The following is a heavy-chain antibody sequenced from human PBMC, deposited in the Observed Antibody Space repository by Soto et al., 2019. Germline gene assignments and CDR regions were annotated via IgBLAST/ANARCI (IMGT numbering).Heavy chain of an antibody. V-gene: IGHV3-48*02. D-gene: IGHD3-10*01. CDR2: ISSSSSTI. J-gene: IGHJ4*02. CDR3: ARAPSDPYYYGSGSYPFYFDY. CDR1: GFTFSSYS. Sequence: SGGALRLSCAASGFTFSSYSVNWVRQAPGKGLEWVSYISSSSSTIYYADSVKGRFTISRDNAKNSLYLQMNSLRDEDTAVYYCARAPSDPYYYGSGSYPFYFDYWGQGTLVTVSS.